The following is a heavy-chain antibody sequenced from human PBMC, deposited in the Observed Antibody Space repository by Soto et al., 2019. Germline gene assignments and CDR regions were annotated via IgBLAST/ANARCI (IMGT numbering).Heavy chain of an antibody. D-gene: IGHD3-22*01. CDR3: AKDRPHYYDSSGYYYDY. V-gene: IGHV3-23*01. Sequence: ASGFTFSSYAMSWVRQAPGKGLEWVSAISGSGGSTYYADSVKGRFTISRDNSKNTLYLQMNSLRAEDTAVYYCAKDRPHYYDSSGYYYDYWGQGTLVTVSS. CDR2: ISGSGGST. J-gene: IGHJ4*02. CDR1: GFTFSSYA.